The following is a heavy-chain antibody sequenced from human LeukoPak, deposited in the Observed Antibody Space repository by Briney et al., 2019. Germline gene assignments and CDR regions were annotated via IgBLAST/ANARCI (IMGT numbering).Heavy chain of an antibody. D-gene: IGHD1-26*01. Sequence: GGSLRLSCAASGFTFSDYYMRWIRQAPGKGLEWVSYISGSGSTIYYADSVKGRFTISRDNAKNSLYLQMNSLGAEDTAVYYCARRSGSYQADFDYWGQGTLVTVSS. V-gene: IGHV3-11*01. CDR2: ISGSGSTI. J-gene: IGHJ4*02. CDR3: ARRSGSYQADFDY. CDR1: GFTFSDYY.